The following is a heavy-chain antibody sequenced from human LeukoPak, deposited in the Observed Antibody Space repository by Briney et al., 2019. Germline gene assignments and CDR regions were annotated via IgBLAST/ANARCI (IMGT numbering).Heavy chain of an antibody. D-gene: IGHD6-13*01. CDR2: IIPIFGTA. CDR3: ARDLISAAGTFDY. CDR1: GGTFSSYA. Sequence: SVKVSCKASGGTFSSYAIIWVRQAPGQGLEWMGGIIPIFGTANYAQKFQGRVTITADESTSTAYMELSSLRSEDTAVYYCARDLISAAGTFDYWGQGTLVTVSS. V-gene: IGHV1-69*13. J-gene: IGHJ4*02.